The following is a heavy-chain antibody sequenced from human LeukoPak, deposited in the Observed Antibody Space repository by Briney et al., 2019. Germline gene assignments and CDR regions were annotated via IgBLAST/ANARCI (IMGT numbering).Heavy chain of an antibody. J-gene: IGHJ4*02. CDR1: GFTFSDYY. D-gene: IGHD6-19*01. CDR3: ARALSGTFDY. Sequence: GVLRLSCAASGFTFSDYYMSWIRQAPGKGLEWVSYISSSSTYIYYADSVKGRFTISRDNAKNSLYLQMNSLRAEDTAVYYCARALSGTFDYWGQGTLVTVSS. CDR2: ISSSSTYI. V-gene: IGHV3-11*06.